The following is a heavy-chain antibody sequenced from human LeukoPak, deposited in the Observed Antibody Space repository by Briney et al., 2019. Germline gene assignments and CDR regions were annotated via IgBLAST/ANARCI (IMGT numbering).Heavy chain of an antibody. CDR3: ASERLLWFGESMNWFDP. D-gene: IGHD3-10*01. Sequence: ASVKVSCKASGGTFSSYAISWVRQAPGQGLEWMGGIIPIFGTANYAQKFQGRVTITADKSTSTAYMELSSLRSEDTAVYYCASERLLWFGESMNWFDPWGQGTLVTVSS. CDR2: IIPIFGTA. CDR1: GGTFSSYA. V-gene: IGHV1-69*06. J-gene: IGHJ5*02.